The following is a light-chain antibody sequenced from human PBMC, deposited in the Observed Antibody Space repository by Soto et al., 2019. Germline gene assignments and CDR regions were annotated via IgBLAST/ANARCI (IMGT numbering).Light chain of an antibody. CDR3: HYYGSSPQT. V-gene: IGKV3-20*01. CDR2: GAS. CDR1: QSVSSSF. Sequence: EILLTQSPGTLFLSPGERAPLSCRASQSVSSSFLAWYQQKPGQAPKLLIFGASSRATGIPDRFSGSGSGTDFTLTISRMEPEDFAVYYCHYYGSSPQTFGQGTKVDIK. J-gene: IGKJ1*01.